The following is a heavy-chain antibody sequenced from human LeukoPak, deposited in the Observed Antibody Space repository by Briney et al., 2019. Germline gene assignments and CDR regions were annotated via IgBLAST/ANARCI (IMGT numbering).Heavy chain of an antibody. Sequence: GGSLRLSCAASGFTFSSYAMSWVRQAPGKGLEWVGRIKSKTDGGTTDYAAPVKGRFTTSRDDSKNTLYLQMNSLKTEDTAVYYCTFTVVVGMDVWGQGTTVTVSS. J-gene: IGHJ6*02. D-gene: IGHD2-21*01. CDR2: IKSKTDGGTT. CDR1: GFTFSSYA. V-gene: IGHV3-15*01. CDR3: TFTVVVGMDV.